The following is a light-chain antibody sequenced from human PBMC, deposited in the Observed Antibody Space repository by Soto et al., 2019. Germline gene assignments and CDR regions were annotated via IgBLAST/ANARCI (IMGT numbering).Light chain of an antibody. Sequence: QSALTQPASVSGSPGQSITISCTGTSSDVGSYNLVSSYQQHPGKAPKLMIYEVSKRPSGVSNRFSGSKSGNTASLTISGLQAEDDADYYCCSYAGSSTFRVFGGGTKVTVL. CDR3: CSYAGSSTFRV. J-gene: IGLJ3*02. CDR2: EVS. CDR1: SSDVGSYNL. V-gene: IGLV2-23*02.